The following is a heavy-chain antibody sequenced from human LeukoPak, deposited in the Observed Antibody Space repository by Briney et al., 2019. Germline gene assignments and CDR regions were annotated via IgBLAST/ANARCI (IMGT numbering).Heavy chain of an antibody. CDR1: GGSISSGGYY. V-gene: IGHV4-30-2*01. J-gene: IGHJ6*02. CDR3: ASLPNGEQQLVGYGMDV. CDR2: INHSGST. Sequence: SQTLSLTCTVSGGSISSGGYYWSWIRQPPGKGLEWIGEINHSGSTNYNPSLKSRVTISVDTSKNQFSLKLSSVTAADTAVYYCASLPNGEQQLVGYGMDVWGQGTTVTVSS. D-gene: IGHD6-13*01.